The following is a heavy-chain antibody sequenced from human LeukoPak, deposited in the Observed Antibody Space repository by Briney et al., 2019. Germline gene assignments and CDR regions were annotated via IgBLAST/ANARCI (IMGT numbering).Heavy chain of an antibody. CDR1: GFTVSSNY. V-gene: IGHV3-53*01. CDR2: IYSGGST. D-gene: IGHD2-2*01. J-gene: IGHJ3*02. Sequence: GGSLRLSCAASGFTVSSNYMSWVRQAPGKGLEWVSVIYSGGSTYYADSVKGRFTISRDNSKNTLYLQMNSLSAEDTAVYYCAGGTGYCSSTSCSDAFDIWGQGTMVTVSS. CDR3: AGGTGYCSSTSCSDAFDI.